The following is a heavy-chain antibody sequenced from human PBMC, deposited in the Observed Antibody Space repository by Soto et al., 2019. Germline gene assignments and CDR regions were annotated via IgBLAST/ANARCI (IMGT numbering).Heavy chain of an antibody. CDR1: GFTFSSYA. V-gene: IGHV3-23*01. CDR3: ATGRGLYYYYGMDV. CDR2: ISGGGGST. D-gene: IGHD3-10*01. Sequence: EVQLLESGGGLVQPGGSLGLSCAASGFTFSSYAMSWVRQAPGKGLEWVSAISGGGGSTYYADSVKGRFTISRDNSKNTLYLQMNSLRAEDTAVYYCATGRGLYYYYGMDVWGQGTTVTVSS. J-gene: IGHJ6*02.